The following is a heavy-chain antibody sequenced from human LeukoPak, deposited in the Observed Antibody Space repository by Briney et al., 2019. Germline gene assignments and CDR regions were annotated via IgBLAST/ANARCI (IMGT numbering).Heavy chain of an antibody. V-gene: IGHV3-21*01. CDR1: GFTFSDHY. J-gene: IGHJ4*02. Sequence: GGSLRLSCAASGFTFSDHYMDWVRQAPGKGLEWVSSITSSSSYIYYADSVKGRFTISRDNARNSVYLQMNSLRAEDTAVYYCARAYGLRSPWGGVWVYYFDYWGQGTLVTVSS. CDR2: ITSSSSYI. CDR3: ARAYGLRSPWGGVWVYYFDY. D-gene: IGHD3-16*01.